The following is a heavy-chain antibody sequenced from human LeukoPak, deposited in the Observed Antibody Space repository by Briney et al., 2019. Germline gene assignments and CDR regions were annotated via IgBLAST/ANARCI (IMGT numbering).Heavy chain of an antibody. CDR3: ARRLHDAFDI. D-gene: IGHD4-11*01. J-gene: IGHJ3*02. CDR1: GGTFSSYA. V-gene: IGHV1-69*01. Sequence: SVKVSCKASGGTFSSYAISWVRQAPGQGLEWMGGIIPNFGTANYALKFQGRVTITADESTSTAYMELSSLRSEDTAVYYCARRLHDAFDIWGQGTMVTVSS. CDR2: IIPNFGTA.